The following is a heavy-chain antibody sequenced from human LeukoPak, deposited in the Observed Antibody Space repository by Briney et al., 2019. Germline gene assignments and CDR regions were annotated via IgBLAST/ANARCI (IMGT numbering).Heavy chain of an antibody. CDR3: AKDWHILTGRNCFDP. CDR2: VTSYNGDT. Sequence: ASVKVSCTASGYTFNNYGISWVRQAPGQGLEWMGWVTSYNGDTNYAQKFQGRVTMSTDTSTSTAYMELRSLTFDDTAIYYCAKDWHILTGRNCFDPWGQGTLVTVSS. V-gene: IGHV1-18*01. J-gene: IGHJ5*02. CDR1: GYTFNNYG. D-gene: IGHD3-9*01.